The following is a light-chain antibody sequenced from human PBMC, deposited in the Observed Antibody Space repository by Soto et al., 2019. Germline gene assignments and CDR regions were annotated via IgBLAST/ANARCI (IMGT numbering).Light chain of an antibody. V-gene: IGKV1-6*01. CDR2: AAS. Sequence: IQMHMSPSPLSASVGDRATLTCPASQGIRNDLGWYQQKPGKAPKLLIYAASSLQSGVPSRFSGSGSGTDFTLSISSLQPEDFATYYCQQDNNYPRIFGQGTKVDIK. CDR3: QQDNNYPRI. J-gene: IGKJ1*01. CDR1: QGIRND.